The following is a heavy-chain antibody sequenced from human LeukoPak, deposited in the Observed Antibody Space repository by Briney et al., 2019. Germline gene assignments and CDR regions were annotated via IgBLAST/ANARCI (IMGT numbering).Heavy chain of an antibody. V-gene: IGHV4-38-2*02. CDR2: IYHSGST. J-gene: IGHJ5*02. D-gene: IGHD2-2*01. CDR3: ARAIVVVPAAMLGEGRRFDP. CDR1: GYSISSGYY. Sequence: SETLSLTCTVSGYSISSGYYWGWIRQPPGKGLEWIGSIYHSGSTYYNPSLKSRVTISVDTSKNQFSLKLSSVTAADTAVYYCARAIVVVPAAMLGEGRRFDPWGQGTLVTVSS.